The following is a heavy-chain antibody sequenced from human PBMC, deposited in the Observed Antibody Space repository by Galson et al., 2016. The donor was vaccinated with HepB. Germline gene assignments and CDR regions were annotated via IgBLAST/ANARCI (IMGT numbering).Heavy chain of an antibody. J-gene: IGHJ1*01. CDR1: GFTFSRFW. Sequence: SLRLSCAASGFTFSRFWMNWVRQAPGKGLEWVASIKEDASKAFYADSVKGRFTISRDKVEDSLSLQMNSLRSEDTAVYYCARYGDEAGWNFHQWGQGTLVTVSS. CDR2: IKEDASKA. V-gene: IGHV3-7*03. CDR3: ARYGDEAGWNFHQ. D-gene: IGHD6-19*01.